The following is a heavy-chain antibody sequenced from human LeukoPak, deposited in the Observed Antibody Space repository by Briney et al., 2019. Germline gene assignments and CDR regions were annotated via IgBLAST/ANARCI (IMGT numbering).Heavy chain of an antibody. V-gene: IGHV4-59*01. D-gene: IGHD6-19*01. CDR1: SGSISSYY. CDR3: ARGLSSGWNDAFDI. J-gene: IGHJ3*02. CDR2: IYYSGST. Sequence: SETLSLTCTVSSGSISSYYWSWIRQPPGKGLEWIGYIYYSGSTNYNPSLKSRVTISVDTSKNQFSLKLSSVTAADTAVYYCARGLSSGWNDAFDIWGQGTMVTVSS.